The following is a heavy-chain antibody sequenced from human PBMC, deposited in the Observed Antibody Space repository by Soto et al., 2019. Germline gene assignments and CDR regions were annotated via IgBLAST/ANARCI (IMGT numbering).Heavy chain of an antibody. V-gene: IGHV4-31*03. CDR2: IYYSGST. D-gene: IGHD3-22*01. CDR1: GGSISSGGYY. J-gene: IGHJ3*02. Sequence: SETLSLTCTVSGGSISSGGYYWSWIRQHPGKGLEWIGYIYYSGSTYYNPSLKSRVTISVDTSKNQFSLKLSSVTAADTAVYYCARHYYDSSGYYYINAFDIWGQGTMVNVSS. CDR3: ARHYYDSSGYYYINAFDI.